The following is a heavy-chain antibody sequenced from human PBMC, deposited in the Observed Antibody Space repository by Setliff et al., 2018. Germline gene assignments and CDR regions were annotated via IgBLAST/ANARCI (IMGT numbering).Heavy chain of an antibody. CDR3: ARAPRLEWILPTFDY. D-gene: IGHD3-3*01. CDR1: AYTFLSHG. J-gene: IGHJ4*02. CDR2: ISAYTGKT. V-gene: IGHV1-18*01. Sequence: GASVKVSCKAAAYTFLSHGLSWVRQAPGQGLEWLGWISAYTGKTDYAQNFQGRVTMTTDTSTSTGYMELRSLRYDDTAVYYCARAPRLEWILPTFDYWGQGTPVTVSS.